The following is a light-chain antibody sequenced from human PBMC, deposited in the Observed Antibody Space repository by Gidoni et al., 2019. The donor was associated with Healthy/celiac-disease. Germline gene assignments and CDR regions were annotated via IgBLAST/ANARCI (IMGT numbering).Light chain of an antibody. J-gene: IGKJ4*01. CDR2: AAS. CDR1: QNINSY. CDR3: QQSYSTPPGLT. Sequence: DIQMTQSPSSLSASVGDRVTITCRASQNINSYLNWYQQKPGKAPKLLIYAASSLQSGVPSRFSGSGSGTDFTLTISSLQPEDFATYYCQQSYSTPPGLTFGGXTKVEIK. V-gene: IGKV1-39*01.